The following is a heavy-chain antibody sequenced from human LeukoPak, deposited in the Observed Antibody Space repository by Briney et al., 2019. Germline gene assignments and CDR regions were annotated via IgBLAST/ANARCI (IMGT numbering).Heavy chain of an antibody. J-gene: IGHJ4*01. CDR1: GFTFSSNY. CDR3: ATMSGFDY. D-gene: IGHD3-10*02. Sequence: GGSLRLSCAASGFTFSSNYMNWGRQAPGKGLEWVSSTSASGRSIYYADSVKGRFTTSRDNAKNSLYLQMNSLRAEDTAVYYCATMSGFDYWGQGTLVTVSS. V-gene: IGHV3-21*01. CDR2: TSASGRSI.